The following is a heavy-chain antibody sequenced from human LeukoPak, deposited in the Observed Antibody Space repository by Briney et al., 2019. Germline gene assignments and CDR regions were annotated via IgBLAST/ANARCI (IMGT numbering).Heavy chain of an antibody. V-gene: IGHV3-74*01. CDR3: ARARYCSSISCREAFDI. CDR1: GFTFSSYW. CDR2: INTDGSST. J-gene: IGHJ3*02. Sequence: PGGSLRLSCAASGFTFSSYWMHWVRQAPGKGLVWVSRINTDGSSTSYADSVKGRFTISRDNAKNTLFLQMNSLRAEDTAVYYCARARYCSSISCREAFDIWGQGTMVTVSS. D-gene: IGHD2-2*01.